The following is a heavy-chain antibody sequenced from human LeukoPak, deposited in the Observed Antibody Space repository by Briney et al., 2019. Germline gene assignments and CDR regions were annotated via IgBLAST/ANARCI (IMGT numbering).Heavy chain of an antibody. CDR1: GGSISSSSYY. Sequence: SETLSLTCTVSGGSISSSSYYWGWIRQPPGKGLEWIGSIYYSGSTYYNPSLKSRVTISVDTSKNQFSLKLSSVTAADTAVYYCANVDYSNYWGQGTLVTVSS. CDR3: ANVDYSNY. D-gene: IGHD4-11*01. CDR2: IYYSGST. J-gene: IGHJ4*02. V-gene: IGHV4-39*07.